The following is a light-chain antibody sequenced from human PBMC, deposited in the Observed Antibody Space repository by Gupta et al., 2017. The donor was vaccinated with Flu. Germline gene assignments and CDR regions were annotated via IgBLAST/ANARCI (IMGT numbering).Light chain of an antibody. V-gene: IGKV1-5*03. CDR2: KAS. J-gene: IGKJ1*01. Sequence: VGDRVTITCRASQSISTWLAWYQQKPGKAPKLLIYKASSLESGVPSRFSGSGSGTEFTLTISSLQPDDFATYYCQQYYSYWSFGQGNKVEIK. CDR3: QQYYSYWS. CDR1: QSISTW.